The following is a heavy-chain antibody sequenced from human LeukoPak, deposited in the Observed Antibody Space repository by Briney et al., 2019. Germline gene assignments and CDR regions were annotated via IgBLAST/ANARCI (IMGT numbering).Heavy chain of an antibody. CDR3: AKDLSSADYGGNLPLDY. J-gene: IGHJ4*02. Sequence: GGSLRLSCAASGFAFSSHAMSWVRQAPGKGLEWVSVINNSGGSAYYADSVKGRFTISRDNSKNTVSLQLNSLRAEDTAVYYCAKDLSSADYGGNLPLDYWGQGTLVTVSS. CDR2: INNSGGSA. D-gene: IGHD4-23*01. CDR1: GFAFSSHA. V-gene: IGHV3-23*01.